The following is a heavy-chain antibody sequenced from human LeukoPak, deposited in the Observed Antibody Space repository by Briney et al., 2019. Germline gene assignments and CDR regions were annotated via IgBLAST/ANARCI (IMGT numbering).Heavy chain of an antibody. Sequence: GGCLRLSCAASAFTFTSYWLSWVRQAPGKGLEWLANIKQDGSEKYYADSVKGRFTISRDNARKSVYLQMNSLRAEDTAVYFCARDRPGGYFDYWGQGTLVSVSS. J-gene: IGHJ4*02. D-gene: IGHD3-16*01. CDR2: IKQDGSEK. CDR1: AFTFTSYW. CDR3: ARDRPGGYFDY. V-gene: IGHV3-7*04.